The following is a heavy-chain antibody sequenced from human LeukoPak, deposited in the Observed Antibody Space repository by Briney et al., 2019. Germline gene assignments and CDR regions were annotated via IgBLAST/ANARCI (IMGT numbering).Heavy chain of an antibody. D-gene: IGHD3-10*01. V-gene: IGHV5-51*01. J-gene: IGHJ4*02. CDR2: IYPGDSAT. CDR3: ALHPAQGSGSLDF. CDR1: GYSFTHYW. Sequence: GESLKISCKGSGYSFTHYWIGWVRQMPGKGLEGMGIIYPGDSATTYSPSFEGQITISADQSITTVYLQWTSLKASDTAIYYCALHPAQGSGSLDFWGQGALVTVSS.